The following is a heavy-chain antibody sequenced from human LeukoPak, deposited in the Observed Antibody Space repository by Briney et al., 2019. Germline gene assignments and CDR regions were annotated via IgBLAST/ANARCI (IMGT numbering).Heavy chain of an antibody. CDR2: ISVSGDRT. V-gene: IGHV3-23*01. CDR1: GFNFSSYA. J-gene: IGHJ6*03. CDR3: AKDGYRGSYSYMDV. D-gene: IGHD1-26*01. Sequence: GGSLRLSCAASGFNFSSYAMTWVRQAPGKGLEWLSVISVSGDRTYYADSVKGRFAISRDNSKNTLYLQMNSLRAEDTAVYYCAKDGYRGSYSYMDVWGKGTTVTVSS.